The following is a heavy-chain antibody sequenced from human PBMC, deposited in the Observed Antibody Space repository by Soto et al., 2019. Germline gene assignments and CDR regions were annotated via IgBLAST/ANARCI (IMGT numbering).Heavy chain of an antibody. CDR3: ARHAGGGLLVRFRHYYMDV. CDR1: GGSISSSSYY. CDR2: IYYSGST. Sequence: SETLSLTCTVSGGSISSSSYYWGWIRQPPGKGLEWIWSIYYSGSTYYNPSLKSRVTISVDTSKNQFSLKLSSVTAADTAVYYCARHAGGGLLVRFRHYYMDVWGKGTTVTVSS. J-gene: IGHJ6*03. D-gene: IGHD1-26*01. V-gene: IGHV4-39*01.